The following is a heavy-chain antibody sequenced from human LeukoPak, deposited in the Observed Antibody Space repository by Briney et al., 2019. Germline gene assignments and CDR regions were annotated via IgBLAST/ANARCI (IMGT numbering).Heavy chain of an antibody. D-gene: IGHD2-21*01. V-gene: IGHV4-59*12. J-gene: IGHJ5*02. Sequence: SETLSLTCTVSGDSISGYFWSWIRQTPGKGLEWIGYVHYSGATNYNPSLKSRVTMSVDTSKDQFSLKLNSVNAADTAMYYCARDLSPIDPWGQGTLVTVSS. CDR3: ARDLSPIDP. CDR1: GDSISGYF. CDR2: VHYSGAT.